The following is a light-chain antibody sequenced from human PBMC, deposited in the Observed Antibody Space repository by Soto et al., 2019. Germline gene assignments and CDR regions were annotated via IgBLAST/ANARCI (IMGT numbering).Light chain of an antibody. Sequence: DIQMTQSPSSLSASVGDRVTITCQTSQSISDYLAWYQQKPGKAPKLLINTASSLRSGVPSRFSGSGSGTDFTLTIDSLQPEDFATYFCQQTNTAPWTFVQGTKVDI. CDR2: TAS. J-gene: IGKJ1*01. CDR3: QQTNTAPWT. V-gene: IGKV1-39*01. CDR1: QSISDY.